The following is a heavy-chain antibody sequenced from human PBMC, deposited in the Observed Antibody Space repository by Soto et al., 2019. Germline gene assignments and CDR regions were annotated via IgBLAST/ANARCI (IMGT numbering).Heavy chain of an antibody. CDR2: ISWNSGSI. CDR3: AKDIRAGGITFGGVIVGFDY. J-gene: IGHJ4*02. CDR1: GFTFDDYA. V-gene: IGHV3-9*01. Sequence: GGSLRLSCAASGFTFDDYAMHWVRQAPGKGLEWVSGISWNSGSIGYADSVKGRFTISRDNAKNSLYLQMNSLRAEDTALYYCAKDIRAGGITFGGVIVGFDYWGQGTLVTVSS. D-gene: IGHD3-16*02.